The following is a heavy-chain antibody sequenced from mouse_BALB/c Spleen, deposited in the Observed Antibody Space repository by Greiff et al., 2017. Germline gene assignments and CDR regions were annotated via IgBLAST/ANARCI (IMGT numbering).Heavy chain of an antibody. D-gene: IGHD2-14*01. CDR1: GFSLTSYG. CDR3: ASLYYRYDGYYAMDY. CDR2: IWSGGST. V-gene: IGHV2-2*02. J-gene: IGHJ4*01. Sequence: QVQLQQSGPGLVQPSQSLSITCTVSGFSLTSYGVHWVRQSPGKGLEWLGVIWSGGSTDYNAAFISRLSISKDNSKSQVFFKMNSMQANDTAIYYCASLYYRYDGYYAMDYWGQGTSVTVSS.